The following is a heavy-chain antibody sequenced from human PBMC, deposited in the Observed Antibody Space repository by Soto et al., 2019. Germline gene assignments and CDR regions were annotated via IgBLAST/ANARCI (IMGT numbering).Heavy chain of an antibody. J-gene: IGHJ4*02. Sequence: SLRLSCAASGFTFSSYAMSWVRQAPGKGLEWVSAISGSGGSTYYADSVKGRFTISRDNSKNTLYLQMNSLRAEDTAVYYCAKDLYSYDSSGYYYWGQGTLVTVSS. CDR1: GFTFSSYA. CDR2: ISGSGGST. V-gene: IGHV3-23*01. D-gene: IGHD3-22*01. CDR3: AKDLYSYDSSGYYY.